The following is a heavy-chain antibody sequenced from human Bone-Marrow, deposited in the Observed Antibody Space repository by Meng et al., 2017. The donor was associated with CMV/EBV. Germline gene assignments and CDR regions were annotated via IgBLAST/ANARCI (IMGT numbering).Heavy chain of an antibody. CDR3: TRAGNWNYFQH. Sequence: GGSLRLSCAASGFTFSNAWMSWVRQAPGKGLEWVGFIRSKAYGGTTEYAASVKGRFTISRDDSKSIAYLQMNSLKTEDTAVYYCTRAGNWNYFQHWGQGTLVTVSS. CDR2: IRSKAYGGTT. CDR1: GFTFSNAW. V-gene: IGHV3-49*04. J-gene: IGHJ1*01. D-gene: IGHD1-20*01.